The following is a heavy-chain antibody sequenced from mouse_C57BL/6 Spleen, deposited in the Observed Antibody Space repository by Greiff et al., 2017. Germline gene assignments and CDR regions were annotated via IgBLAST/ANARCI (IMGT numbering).Heavy chain of an antibody. CDR3: PRRDGYSYYFDY. D-gene: IGHD2-3*01. V-gene: IGHV5-6*01. CDR1: GFTFSSYG. Sequence: EVQLVESGGDLVKPGGSLKLSCAASGFTFSSYGMSWVRQTPDKRLEWVATISSGGSYTYYPDSVKGRFTISRDNAKNTLYLQMSSLKSEDTAMYYCPRRDGYSYYFDYWGQGTTLTVSS. CDR2: ISSGGSYT. J-gene: IGHJ2*01.